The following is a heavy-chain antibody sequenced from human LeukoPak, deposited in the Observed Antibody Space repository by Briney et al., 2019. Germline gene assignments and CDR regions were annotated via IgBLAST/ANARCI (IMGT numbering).Heavy chain of an antibody. CDR1: GVPFSSYA. Sequence: GGSLRLSCSASGVPFSSYAMHWVRQAPGKGLEWVSAISNGGGSTYFADSVKGRFTISRDNSKNTLYLQMNSLRAEDTAVYYCAKPRGYSGYEDSYFDYWGQGTLVTVSS. CDR2: ISNGGGST. CDR3: AKPRGYSGYEDSYFDY. J-gene: IGHJ4*02. D-gene: IGHD5-12*01. V-gene: IGHV3-23*01.